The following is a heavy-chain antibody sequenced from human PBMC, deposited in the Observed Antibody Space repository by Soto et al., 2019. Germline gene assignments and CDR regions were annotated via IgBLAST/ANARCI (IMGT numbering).Heavy chain of an antibody. CDR3: VRDGRGVKWDMSD. Sequence: SETLSLTCAVSGDSISSSKWWSWVRQPPGKGLEWIGEIYHTGPTNYNPSVKSRATISVDKSKNHFSLSLTSVTAADTAVYYCVRDGRGVKWDMSDWGQGTLVTVSS. CDR2: IYHTGPT. J-gene: IGHJ4*02. D-gene: IGHD1-26*01. CDR1: GDSISSSKW. V-gene: IGHV4-4*02.